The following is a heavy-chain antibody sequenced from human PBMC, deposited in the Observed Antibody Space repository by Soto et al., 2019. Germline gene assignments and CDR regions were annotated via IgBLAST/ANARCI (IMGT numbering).Heavy chain of an antibody. Sequence: EVQLVESGGGLVQPGGSLRLSCAASGFTFSSYSMNWVRQAPGKGLEWVSYISSSSSTIYYADSVKGRFTISRDNAKNSLYLQMNSLRAEDTAVYYCARQGITFGGVIGTFDYWGQGTLVTVSS. CDR2: ISSSSSTI. CDR3: ARQGITFGGVIGTFDY. CDR1: GFTFSSYS. V-gene: IGHV3-48*01. J-gene: IGHJ4*02. D-gene: IGHD3-16*01.